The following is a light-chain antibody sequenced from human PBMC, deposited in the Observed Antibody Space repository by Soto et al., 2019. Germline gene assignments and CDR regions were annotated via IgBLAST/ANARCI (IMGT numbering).Light chain of an antibody. V-gene: IGKV3-20*01. CDR2: GAS. J-gene: IGKJ2*01. CDR1: QSVSNNY. Sequence: EIVLTQSPGTLSLSPGERATLSCRASQSVSNNYLAWYQQKPGQAPRLLFYGASNRATAIADRFSGSGSGTDFTLTISRLEPEDFAVYYCQQYGRTSVTFGQGTKLEIK. CDR3: QQYGRTSVT.